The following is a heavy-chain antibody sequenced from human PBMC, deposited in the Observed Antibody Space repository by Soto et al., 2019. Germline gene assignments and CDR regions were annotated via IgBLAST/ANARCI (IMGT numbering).Heavy chain of an antibody. J-gene: IGHJ6*02. CDR3: ARTGCSGGSCYYYYYYGMDV. Sequence: PGESLKISCKGSGYSFTSYWIGWVRQMPGKGLEWMGIIYPGDSDTRYSPSFQGQVTISADKSVSTAYLQWSSLKASDTAMYYCARTGCSGGSCYYYYYYGMDVWGQGTTVTVSS. V-gene: IGHV5-51*01. CDR1: GYSFTSYW. D-gene: IGHD2-15*01. CDR2: IYPGDSDT.